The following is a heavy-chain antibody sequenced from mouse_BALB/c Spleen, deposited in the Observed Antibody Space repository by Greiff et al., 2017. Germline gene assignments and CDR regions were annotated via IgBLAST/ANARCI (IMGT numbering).Heavy chain of an antibody. J-gene: IGHJ1*01. CDR1: GFTFSSYA. D-gene: IGHD2-10*02. CDR3: ARGKYGNYEGVYWYFDV. V-gene: IGHV5-6-5*01. Sequence: EVMLVESGGGLVKPGGSLKLSCAASGFTFSSYAMSWVRQTPEKRLEWVASISSGGSTYYPDSVKGRFTISRDNARNILYLQMSSLRSEDTAMYYCARGKYGNYEGVYWYFDVWGAGTTVTVSS. CDR2: ISSGGST.